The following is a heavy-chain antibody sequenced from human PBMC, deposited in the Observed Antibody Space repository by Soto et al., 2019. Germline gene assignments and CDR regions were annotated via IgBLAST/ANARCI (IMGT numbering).Heavy chain of an antibody. CDR2: INSDGSST. D-gene: IGHD3-10*01. V-gene: IGHV3-74*01. J-gene: IGHJ4*02. CDR3: ARDPAYGSGLLPTYY. CDR1: GFTFSTYW. Sequence: EVQLVESGGGLVQPGGSLRLSCAASGFTFSTYWMHWVRQAPGKGLVWVSRINSDGSSTDYADSVKGRFTISRDNAKNTLYLQMNSLRVEDTAVYYCARDPAYGSGLLPTYYWGQGTLVTVSS.